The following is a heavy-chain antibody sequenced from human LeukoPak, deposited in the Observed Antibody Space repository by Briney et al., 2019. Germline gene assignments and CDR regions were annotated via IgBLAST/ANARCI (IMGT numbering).Heavy chain of an antibody. CDR2: IYPGDSDT. J-gene: IGHJ4*02. D-gene: IGHD3-10*01. Sequence: GESLKISCKGSGYSFTSYWIGWVRQMPGKGLEWMGIIYPGDSDTRYSPSFQGQVTISADKSISTAYLQWSSLKASDTAMYYCARQHSSGSYYTAPFDYWGQGTLVTVSS. V-gene: IGHV5-51*01. CDR1: GYSFTSYW. CDR3: ARQHSSGSYYTAPFDY.